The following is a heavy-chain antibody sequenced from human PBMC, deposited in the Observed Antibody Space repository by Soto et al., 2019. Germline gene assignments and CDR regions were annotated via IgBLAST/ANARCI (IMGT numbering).Heavy chain of an antibody. Sequence: PGGSLRLSCVASGFIFDSYAMNWDRQAPGKGLEWVSYISPGGDRIYYAESLKGRITISRDNARNSLSLQMNILSDEDTAVYYCTKSADSAGWGVDFWGQGTLVTVSS. CDR3: TKSADSAGWGVDF. CDR1: GFIFDSYA. J-gene: IGHJ4*02. V-gene: IGHV3-48*02. D-gene: IGHD6-19*01. CDR2: ISPGGDRI.